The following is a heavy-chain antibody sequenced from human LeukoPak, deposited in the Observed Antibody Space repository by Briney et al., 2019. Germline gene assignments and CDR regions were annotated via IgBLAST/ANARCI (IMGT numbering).Heavy chain of an antibody. CDR3: ARVRDQPLSGYYFDY. V-gene: IGHV3-7*01. J-gene: IGHJ4*02. Sequence: GGSLRLSCLGSGFNFRYFWMSWVRQAPGRGLEWVANINHDGRETYYADSVKGRFIISRDNAKDSLYLQMNSLRAEDTAVYYCARVRDQPLSGYYFDYWGQGTLVTVSS. D-gene: IGHD2-2*01. CDR1: GFNFRYFW. CDR2: INHDGRET.